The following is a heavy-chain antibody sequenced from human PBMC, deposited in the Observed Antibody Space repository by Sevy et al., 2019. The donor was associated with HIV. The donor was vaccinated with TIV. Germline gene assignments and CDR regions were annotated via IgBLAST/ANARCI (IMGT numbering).Heavy chain of an antibody. V-gene: IGHV3-13*01. CDR3: ARELLGYCSGGSCPMGAFDI. CDR1: GFTFSSYD. D-gene: IGHD2-15*01. CDR2: IGTAGDT. Sequence: GGSLRLSCAASGFTFSSYDMHWVRQATGKGLEWVSAIGTAGDTYYPGSVKGGFTISRENAKNSLYLQMNSLRAGDTAVYYCARELLGYCSGGSCPMGAFDIWGQGTMVTVSS. J-gene: IGHJ3*02.